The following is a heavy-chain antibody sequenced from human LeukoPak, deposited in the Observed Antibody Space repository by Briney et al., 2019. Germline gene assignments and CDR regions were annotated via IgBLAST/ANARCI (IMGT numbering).Heavy chain of an antibody. CDR2: INPSGGST. Sequence: ASVKVSCKASGYTFTSYYMHWVRQAPGQGLEWMGIINPSGGSTSYAQKFQGRVTMTRDMSTSTVYMELSSLRSEDTAVYYCARDTPVGAAPEGAFDIWGQGTMVTVSS. D-gene: IGHD1-26*01. J-gene: IGHJ3*02. CDR3: ARDTPVGAAPEGAFDI. CDR1: GYTFTSYY. V-gene: IGHV1-46*01.